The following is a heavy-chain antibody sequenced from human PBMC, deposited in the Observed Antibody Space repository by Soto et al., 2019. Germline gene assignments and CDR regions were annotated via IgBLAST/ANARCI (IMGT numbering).Heavy chain of an antibody. CDR3: AKAILGSDIHDWFDP. D-gene: IGHD3-10*01. CDR2: ISGSGDSI. J-gene: IGHJ5*02. CDR1: GFTFSNYA. Sequence: GGSLRLSCAASGFTFSNYAMSWVRQAPGKGLDWVSAISGSGDSIFYPDSVKGRFTISRDNSKNTLYLQMNSLRAEDTAIYYCAKAILGSDIHDWFDPWGQGTLVTVSS. V-gene: IGHV3-23*01.